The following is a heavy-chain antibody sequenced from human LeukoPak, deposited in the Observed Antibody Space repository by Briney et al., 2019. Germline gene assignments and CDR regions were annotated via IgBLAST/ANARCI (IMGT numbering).Heavy chain of an antibody. V-gene: IGHV3-23*01. CDR1: GFTFSSLA. J-gene: IGHJ4*02. Sequence: PGGSLRLSCAASGFTFSSLAMSWVRQAPGKGLEWVSTIGGGGGDTYHTDSVKGRFTISRDNSRNTLYLQMNSLRAEDTAVYHCAKRLGHTGFDYWGQGTLVTVSS. D-gene: IGHD4-17*01. CDR3: AKRLGHTGFDY. CDR2: IGGGGGDT.